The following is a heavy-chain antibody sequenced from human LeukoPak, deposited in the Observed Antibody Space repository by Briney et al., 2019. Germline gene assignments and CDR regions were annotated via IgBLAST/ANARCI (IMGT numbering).Heavy chain of an antibody. D-gene: IGHD5-18*01. Sequence: PSETLSLTCAVYGGSFSGYYWSWIRQPPGKGLEWIGEINHSGSTNYNPSLKSRVTISVDTSKNQFSLKLSSVTAADTAVYYCARGRTWIQLWLRAQNWFDPWGQGTLVTVSS. V-gene: IGHV4-34*01. CDR1: GGSFSGYY. CDR2: INHSGST. CDR3: ARGRTWIQLWLRAQNWFDP. J-gene: IGHJ5*02.